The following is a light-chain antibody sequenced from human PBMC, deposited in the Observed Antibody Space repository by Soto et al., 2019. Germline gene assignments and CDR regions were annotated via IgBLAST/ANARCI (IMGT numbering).Light chain of an antibody. J-gene: IGLJ3*02. CDR2: GNT. V-gene: IGLV1-40*01. CDR3: QSYDSSLRAWV. CDR1: SSNIGAHYD. Sequence: QSVLTQPPSVSGAPGQRVTISCTGGSSNIGAHYDVHWYQQFPGTPPRLLIYGNTNRPSGVPARVSGSRSGTSASLAITGLQAEDEAEYYCQSYDSSLRAWVFGGGTQLTVL.